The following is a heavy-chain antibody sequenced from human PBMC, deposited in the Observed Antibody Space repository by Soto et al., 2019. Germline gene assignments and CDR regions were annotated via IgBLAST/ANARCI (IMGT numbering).Heavy chain of an antibody. CDR3: ARAANIPYDRNAYYVY. Sequence: SETLSLTCTVSGASISGYYWSWIRQPPGKGLEWIGYISYTGSTKYNPSLKSRVTISVDTSKNQFSLKLSSVTAADTAVYYCARAANIPYDRNAYYVYWGQGTLVTVSS. D-gene: IGHD3-22*01. CDR2: ISYTGST. CDR1: GASISGYY. V-gene: IGHV4-59*01. J-gene: IGHJ4*02.